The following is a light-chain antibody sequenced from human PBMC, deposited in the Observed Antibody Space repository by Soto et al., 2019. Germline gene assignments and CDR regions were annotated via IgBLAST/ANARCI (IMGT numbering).Light chain of an antibody. CDR1: QSVSSN. CDR3: QQYDNLWA. J-gene: IGKJ1*01. V-gene: IGKV3D-15*01. Sequence: EIVMTQSPATLSVSPGERATLSCRASQSVSSNLAWYQQKPGQAPRLLIYGASTRATGIPARFSGSGSETEFTLTINSLQSEDSALYYCQQYDNLWAFGQGTKVEI. CDR2: GAS.